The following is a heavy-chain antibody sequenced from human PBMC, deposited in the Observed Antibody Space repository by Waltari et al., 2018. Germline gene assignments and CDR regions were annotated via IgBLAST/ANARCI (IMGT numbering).Heavy chain of an antibody. J-gene: IGHJ6*03. D-gene: IGHD1-26*01. V-gene: IGHV3-73*02. Sequence: EVQLVESGGGLVQPGGSLKLSCAASGFAFSASAMHWVRQASGKGLEGVARMKGKANSYATAYAAAVTGRFTISRDDSKNTAYLQMNSLKTEDTTVYYCTRHETVGATNYYYYYMDVWGKGTTVTVSS. CDR1: GFAFSASA. CDR3: TRHETVGATNYYYYYMDV. CDR2: MKGKANSYAT.